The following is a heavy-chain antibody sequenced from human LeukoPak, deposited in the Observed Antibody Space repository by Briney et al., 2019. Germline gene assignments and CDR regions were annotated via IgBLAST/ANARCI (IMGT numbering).Heavy chain of an antibody. CDR2: INGDGRNI. J-gene: IGHJ4*02. CDR1: GFTFSSYW. CDR3: AKMDIVVVPAALDY. D-gene: IGHD2-2*03. V-gene: IGHV3-74*01. Sequence: GGSLRLSCVASGFTFSSYWMHWVRQDPRKGLVWVSRINGDGRNINYADSVRGRFTISRDNAKNTLYLQMNSLRAEDTAVYYCAKMDIVVVPAALDYWGQGTLVTVSS.